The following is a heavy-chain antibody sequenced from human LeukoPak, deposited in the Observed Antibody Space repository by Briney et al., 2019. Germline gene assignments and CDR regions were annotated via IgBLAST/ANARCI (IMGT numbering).Heavy chain of an antibody. CDR3: VREEANTRIHFDY. V-gene: IGHV1-2*02. D-gene: IGHD3-22*01. CDR1: GYTFTGYY. Sequence: ASVKVSCKASGYTFTGYYIHWVRQAPGQGLEWMGYINPNSGYTNYAQKFQDRVTVTRDTSISTAYMELSRLRSDDMAVYYCVREEANTRIHFDYWGQGTLVTVSS. CDR2: INPNSGYT. J-gene: IGHJ4*02.